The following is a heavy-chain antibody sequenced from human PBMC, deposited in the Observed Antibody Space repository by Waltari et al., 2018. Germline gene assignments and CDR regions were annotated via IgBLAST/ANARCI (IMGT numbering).Heavy chain of an antibody. V-gene: IGHV4-39*07. CDR2: IYYSGST. CDR3: ARGRSYSNYYYYYYMDV. CDR1: GGSISSSSYY. Sequence: QLQLQESGPGLVKPSETLSLTFTVSGGSISSSSYYWGWIRQPPGKGLEWIGSIYYSGSTYYNPSLKSRVTISVDTSKNQFSLKLSSVTAADTAVYYCARGRSYSNYYYYYYMDVWGKGTTVTISS. D-gene: IGHD4-4*01. J-gene: IGHJ6*03.